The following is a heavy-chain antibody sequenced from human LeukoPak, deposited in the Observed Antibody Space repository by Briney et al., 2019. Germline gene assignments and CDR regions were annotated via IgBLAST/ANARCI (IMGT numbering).Heavy chain of an antibody. Sequence: SGGSLRLSCAASGFTFSSYGMHWVRQAPGKGLEWVAVISYDGSNKYYADSVKGRFTISGDNSKNTLYLQMNSLRAEDTAVYYCAKGIRPYYDFWSGYLLGMDVWGQGTTVTVSS. CDR3: AKGIRPYYDFWSGYLLGMDV. J-gene: IGHJ6*02. CDR2: ISYDGSNK. V-gene: IGHV3-30*18. D-gene: IGHD3-3*01. CDR1: GFTFSSYG.